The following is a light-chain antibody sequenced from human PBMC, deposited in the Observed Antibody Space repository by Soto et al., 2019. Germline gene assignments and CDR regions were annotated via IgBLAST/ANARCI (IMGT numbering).Light chain of an antibody. CDR1: QSISTW. V-gene: IGKV1-5*03. CDR3: QQRSNWPPST. CDR2: KAS. Sequence: DIQVTQSPSTLSASVGDRVTITCRASQSISTWLAWYQQKPGKAPKLLIYKASTLKSGVPARFSGSGSGTDFTLTISSLEPEDFAVYYCQQRSNWPPSTFGQGTRLEI. J-gene: IGKJ5*01.